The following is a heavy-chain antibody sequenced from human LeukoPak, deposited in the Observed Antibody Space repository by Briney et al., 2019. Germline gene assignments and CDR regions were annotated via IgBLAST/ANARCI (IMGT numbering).Heavy chain of an antibody. D-gene: IGHD2-2*01. CDR1: GYTLTELS. Sequence: ASVKVSCKVSGYTLTELSMHWVRQAPGKGLEWMGGFDPEDGETIYAQKFQGRVTMTEDTSTDTAYMELSSLRSEDMAVYYCATRFEPAPTHYYFDYWGQGTLVTVSS. CDR2: FDPEDGET. CDR3: ATRFEPAPTHYYFDY. V-gene: IGHV1-24*01. J-gene: IGHJ4*02.